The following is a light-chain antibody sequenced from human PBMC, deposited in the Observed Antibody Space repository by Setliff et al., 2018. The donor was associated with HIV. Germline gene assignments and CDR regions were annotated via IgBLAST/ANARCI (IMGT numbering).Light chain of an antibody. CDR2: EVR. V-gene: IGLV2-14*01. Sequence: QSVLAQPASVSGSPGQSITISCTGTSSDVGGYNHVSWYQQHPGRAPKLIIYEVRNRPSGVSHRFSGSKSGNTASLTISGLQAEDEADYYCSSYAITNTLPFGTGTKVTV. J-gene: IGLJ1*01. CDR1: SSDVGGYNH. CDR3: SSYAITNTLP.